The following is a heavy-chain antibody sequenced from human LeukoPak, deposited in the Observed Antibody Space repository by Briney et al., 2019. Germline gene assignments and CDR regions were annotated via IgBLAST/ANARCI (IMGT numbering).Heavy chain of an antibody. D-gene: IGHD1-26*01. CDR2: INPNSGGT. V-gene: IGHV1-2*02. J-gene: IGHJ4*02. CDR1: GYTFTGYY. CDR3: ARGGIGSYLMDFDY. Sequence: ASVKVSCKASGYTFTGYYMHWVRQAPGQGLEWMGWINPNSGGTNYAQKFQGRVTMTRDTSISTAYMELRSLRSDDTAVYYCARGGIGSYLMDFDYWGQGTLVTVSS.